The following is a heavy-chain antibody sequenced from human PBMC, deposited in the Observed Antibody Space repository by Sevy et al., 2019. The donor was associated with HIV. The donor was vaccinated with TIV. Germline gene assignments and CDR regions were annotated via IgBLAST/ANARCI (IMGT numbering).Heavy chain of an antibody. D-gene: IGHD4-17*01. V-gene: IGHV1-69*13. Sequence: ASVKVSSKASGGTFSSYAISWVRQAPGQGLEGRVGIIPIFGTANYAQKFQGRVTITADESTSTAYMELSSLRSEDTAVEYWARGVDYGDRLSERYYYYYYGMDVWGQGTTVTVSS. J-gene: IGHJ6*02. CDR2: IIPIFGTA. CDR3: ARGVDYGDRLSERYYYYYYGMDV. CDR1: GGTFSSYA.